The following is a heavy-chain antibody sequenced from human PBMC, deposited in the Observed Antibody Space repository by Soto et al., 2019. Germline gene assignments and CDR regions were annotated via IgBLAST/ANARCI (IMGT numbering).Heavy chain of an antibody. CDR3: ARAPTPTYYYDSSGSQCDP. CDR2: IIPIFGTA. V-gene: IGHV1-69*01. J-gene: IGHJ5*02. CDR1: GGTFSSYA. Sequence: QVQLVQSGAEVKKPGSSVKVSCKASGGTFSSYAISWVRQAPGQGLEWMGGIIPIFGTANYAQKFQGRVTITADESTSTAYMELSSLRSEDTAVYYCARAPTPTYYYDSSGSQCDPWGQGTLVTVSS. D-gene: IGHD3-22*01.